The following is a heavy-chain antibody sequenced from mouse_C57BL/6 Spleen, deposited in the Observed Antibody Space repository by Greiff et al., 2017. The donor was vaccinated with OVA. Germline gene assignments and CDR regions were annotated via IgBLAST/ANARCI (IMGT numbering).Heavy chain of an antibody. CDR3: ARGGLGRVNWYFDV. V-gene: IGHV1-18*01. J-gene: IGHJ1*03. Sequence: VQLQQSGPELVQPGASVKIPCKASGYTFTDYNMDWVKQSHGKSLELIGDINPNNGGTIYNQKCKCKATMTVDKSSSTAYMKLRSLTSEDTAVYYCARGGLGRVNWYFDVWGTGTTVTVSS. D-gene: IGHD4-1*01. CDR2: INPNNGGT. CDR1: GYTFTDYN.